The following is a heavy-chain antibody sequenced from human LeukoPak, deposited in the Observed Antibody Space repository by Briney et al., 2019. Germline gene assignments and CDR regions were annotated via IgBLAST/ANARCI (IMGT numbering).Heavy chain of an antibody. V-gene: IGHV3-15*01. CDR3: AKDLHYDILTGHYNYYMDV. Sequence: GGSLRLSCAASGFTFSNAWMSWVRQAPGKGLEWVGRIKSKTDGGTTDSAAPVKGRLTISRDDSKNTLYLQMNSLKTEDTAVYYCAKDLHYDILTGHYNYYMDVWGKGTTVTISS. D-gene: IGHD3-9*01. CDR1: GFTFSNAW. CDR2: IKSKTDGGTT. J-gene: IGHJ6*03.